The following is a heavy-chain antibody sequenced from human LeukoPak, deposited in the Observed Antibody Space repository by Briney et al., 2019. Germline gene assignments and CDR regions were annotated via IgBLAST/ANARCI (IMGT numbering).Heavy chain of an antibody. CDR1: GYTLTQLS. CDR2: FDPEDGET. V-gene: IGHV1-24*01. CDR3: ARDSASYFVY. Sequence: ASVRVSCKATGYTLTQLSLHWGRQAPGKGLEWMGGFDPEDGETIYAQKFQGRVTMTEDTSTDTDYMELSSLRSDDTAVYYCARDSASYFVYWGQGTLVTVPS. D-gene: IGHD1-26*01. J-gene: IGHJ4*02.